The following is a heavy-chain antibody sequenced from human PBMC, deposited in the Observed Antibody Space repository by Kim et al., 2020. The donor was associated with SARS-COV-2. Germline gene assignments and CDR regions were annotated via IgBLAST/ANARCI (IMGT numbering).Heavy chain of an antibody. D-gene: IGHD3-3*01. V-gene: IGHV2-5*02. CDR3: GDRMYFEHIRH. CDR1: GFSLTTYGMG. J-gene: IGHJ1*01. Sequence: SGPTLVKPTQTLTLTCTFSGFSLTTYGMGVGWIRQPPGRALEWLAVIYWDDDKRYNPSLRSRLTITKDTSTNQVALTMTNMDPVDTGTYYCGDRMYFEHIRHWGQGSLVTFSS. CDR2: IYWDDDK.